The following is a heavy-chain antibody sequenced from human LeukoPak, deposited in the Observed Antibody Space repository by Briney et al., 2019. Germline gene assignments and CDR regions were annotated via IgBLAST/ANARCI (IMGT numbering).Heavy chain of an antibody. V-gene: IGHV3-48*02. CDR3: ARGPPLFTN. J-gene: IGHJ4*02. CDR1: GFPFSSYS. Sequence: GGSLRLSCAASGFPFSSYSMNWVRQAPWKGLEWLSYISTSATAIYYADSVKGRFTISRDNAKNSLYLQMNSLRDEDTGIYYCARGPPLFTNRGQGTLVAVSS. D-gene: IGHD1-14*01. CDR2: ISTSATAI.